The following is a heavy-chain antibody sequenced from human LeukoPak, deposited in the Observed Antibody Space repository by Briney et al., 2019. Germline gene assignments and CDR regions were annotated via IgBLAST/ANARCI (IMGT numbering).Heavy chain of an antibody. V-gene: IGHV4-38-2*02. J-gene: IGHJ4*02. D-gene: IGHD4-23*01. CDR3: ARDRLRWPKIDY. CDR1: GYSISSGYY. Sequence: PSETLSLTCTVSGYSISSGYYWGWIRQPPGKGLEWIGSIYYSVTTYYNPSLKSRVTISVDTSKNQFSLKLNSVTAADTAVYYCARDRLRWPKIDYWGQGTLVTVPS. CDR2: IYYSVTT.